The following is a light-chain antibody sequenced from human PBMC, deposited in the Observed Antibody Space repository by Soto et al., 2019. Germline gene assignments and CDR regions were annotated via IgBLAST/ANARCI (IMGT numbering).Light chain of an antibody. CDR2: DVT. CDR3: CSYVGSYTSYV. V-gene: IGLV2-11*01. CDR1: SSDVGGYNF. Sequence: QSVLTQPRSVSGSPGQSVTISCTGTSSDVGGYNFVSWYQQHPGKAPKFMIYDVTKRPSGVPDRFSGSKSGNTASLTISGLQAEDEADDYCCSYVGSYTSYVFGTGTKVTVL. J-gene: IGLJ1*01.